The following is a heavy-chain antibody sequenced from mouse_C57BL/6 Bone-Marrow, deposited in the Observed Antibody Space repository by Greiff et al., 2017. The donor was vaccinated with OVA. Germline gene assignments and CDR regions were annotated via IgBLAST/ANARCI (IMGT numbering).Heavy chain of an antibody. D-gene: IGHD1-1*01. CDR1: GFTFSSYA. CDR3: ARDHGHWYFDV. CDR2: ISDGGSYT. V-gene: IGHV5-4*01. Sequence: EVQRVESGGGLVKPGGSLKLSCAASGFTFSSYAMSWVRQTPEKRLEWVATISDGGSYTYYPDNVKGRFTISRDNAKNNLYLQMSHLKSEDTAMYYCARDHGHWYFDVWGTGTTVTVSS. J-gene: IGHJ1*03.